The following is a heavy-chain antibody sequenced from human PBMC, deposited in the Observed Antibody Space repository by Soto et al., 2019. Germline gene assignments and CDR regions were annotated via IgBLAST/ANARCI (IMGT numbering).Heavy chain of an antibody. Sequence: GGSLRLSCAASGFTFSSYAMHWVRQAPGKGLEWVAVISYDGSNKYYADSVKGRFTISRDNSKNTLYLQMNSLSAEDTAVYYCAREGSSGWFDYWGQGTLVTAPQ. CDR1: GFTFSSYA. J-gene: IGHJ4*02. CDR2: ISYDGSNK. CDR3: AREGSSGWFDY. D-gene: IGHD6-19*01. V-gene: IGHV3-30-3*01.